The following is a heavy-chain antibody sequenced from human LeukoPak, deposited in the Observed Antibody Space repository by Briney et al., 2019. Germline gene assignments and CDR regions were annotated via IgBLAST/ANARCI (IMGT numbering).Heavy chain of an antibody. CDR1: GFTFSSYS. CDR3: AKASAMVVVVSKHFDY. J-gene: IGHJ4*02. D-gene: IGHD3-22*01. CDR2: ISGSGGST. V-gene: IGHV3-23*01. Sequence: GGSLRLSCAASGFTFSSYSMNWVRQAPGKGLEWVSAISGSGGSTYYADSVKGRFTISRDNSKNTLYLQMNSLRAEDTAVYYCAKASAMVVVVSKHFDYWGQGTLVTVSS.